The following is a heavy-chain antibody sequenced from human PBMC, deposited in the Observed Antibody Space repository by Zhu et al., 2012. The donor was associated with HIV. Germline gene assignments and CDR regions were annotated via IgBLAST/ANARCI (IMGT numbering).Heavy chain of an antibody. CDR2: INHTGNT. CDR1: GESLTGNTYY. V-gene: IGHV4-34*02. D-gene: IGHD3-22*01. Sequence: QVQLQQWGAGLLKPSETLSLTCAVYGESLTGNTYYWSWIRQPPGKGLEWIGEINHTGNTNYNPSLKSRVTISVDTSKNQFSLKLSSVTAADTALYYCARDHHTSGYHYWGQGNPGSPSPQ. CDR3: ARDHHTSGYHY. J-gene: IGHJ4*02.